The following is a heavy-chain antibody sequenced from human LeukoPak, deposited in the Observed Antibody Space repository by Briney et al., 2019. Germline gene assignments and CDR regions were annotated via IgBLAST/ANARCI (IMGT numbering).Heavy chain of an antibody. CDR2: ISYDGSNK. Sequence: GGSLRLSCAASGFTFSSHAMHWVRQAPGKGLEWVAVISYDGSNKYYADSVKGRFTISRDNSKNTLYLQMNSLRAEDTAVYYCARGGITIFGVVIIRGYYFDYWGQGTLVTVSS. V-gene: IGHV3-30-3*01. J-gene: IGHJ4*02. CDR3: ARGGITIFGVVIIRGYYFDY. D-gene: IGHD3-3*01. CDR1: GFTFSSHA.